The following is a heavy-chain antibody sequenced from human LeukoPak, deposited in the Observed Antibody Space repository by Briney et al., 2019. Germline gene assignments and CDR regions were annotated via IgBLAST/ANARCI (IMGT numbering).Heavy chain of an antibody. J-gene: IGHJ4*02. D-gene: IGHD6-19*01. CDR3: AKDGSGYSSGWYFDY. CDR1: GFTFSSYA. CDR2: ISGSGGST. Sequence: GGSLRLSCAASGFTFSSYAMSWVRQAPGKGLEWVSAISGSGGSTYYADSVKGRFTISRDNSKNTLYLQMNSLRAEDTAVYYCAKDGSGYSSGWYFDYWGQGTLVTVSS. V-gene: IGHV3-23*01.